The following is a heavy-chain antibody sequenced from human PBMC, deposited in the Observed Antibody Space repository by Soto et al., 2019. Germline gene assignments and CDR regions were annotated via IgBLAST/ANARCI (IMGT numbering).Heavy chain of an antibody. CDR1: GSTFSYYG. Sequence: GGSLRLSCAASGSTFSYYGMNWVRQAPGKGPEWVAVIWYDGSIKYYAESVKGRFSISRDNSKNTLYLNMNSLRTEDTAVYYCARDGGSHGPSYFDSWGQGSQVTVSS. J-gene: IGHJ4*02. CDR2: IWYDGSIK. V-gene: IGHV3-33*01. D-gene: IGHD3-16*01. CDR3: ARDGGSHGPSYFDS.